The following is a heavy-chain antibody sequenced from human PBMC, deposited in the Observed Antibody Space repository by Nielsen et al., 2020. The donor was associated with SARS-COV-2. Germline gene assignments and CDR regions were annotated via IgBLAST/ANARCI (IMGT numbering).Heavy chain of an antibody. D-gene: IGHD3-22*01. V-gene: IGHV3-9*01. CDR1: GFPFDDYA. Sequence: GGSLRLSCAASGFPFDDYAMHWVRQAPGKGLEWVSGISWNSGSIGYADSVKGRFTISRDNAKNSLYLQMNSLRAEDTALYYCAKGFYDSSGPYWGQGTLVTVSS. CDR2: ISWNSGSI. J-gene: IGHJ4*02. CDR3: AKGFYDSSGPY.